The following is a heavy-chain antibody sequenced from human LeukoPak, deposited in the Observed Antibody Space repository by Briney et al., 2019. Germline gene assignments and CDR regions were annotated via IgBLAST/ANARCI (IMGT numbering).Heavy chain of an antibody. J-gene: IGHJ4*02. D-gene: IGHD6-13*01. V-gene: IGHV4-59*08. CDR2: IYYSGST. CDR3: ARLSAAAGIYYFDY. Sequence: SETLSLTCTVSGGSISSYYWSWIRQPPGKGLGWIGYIYYSGSTNYNPSLKSRVTISVDTSKNQFSLKLSSVTAADTAVCYCARLSAAAGIYYFDYWGQGTLVTVSS. CDR1: GGSISSYY.